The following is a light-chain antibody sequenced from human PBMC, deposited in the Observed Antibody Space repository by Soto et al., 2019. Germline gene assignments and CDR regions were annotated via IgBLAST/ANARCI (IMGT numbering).Light chain of an antibody. CDR1: RDVGSD. CDR2: AAS. CDR3: LQDYGDSWT. V-gene: IGKV1-6*01. J-gene: IGKJ1*01. Sequence: QMTQSPLSLSASVGEKIIITCRASRDVGSDVSWYQQKPGQAPKLVIYAASNLYTGVPSRFSGRRSGTEFSLTISSLQPEDFASYYCLQDYGDSWTFGQGTKVEIE.